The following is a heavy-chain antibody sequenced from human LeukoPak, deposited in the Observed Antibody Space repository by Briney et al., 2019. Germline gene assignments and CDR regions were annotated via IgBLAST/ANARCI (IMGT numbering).Heavy chain of an antibody. Sequence: PGGSLRLSCAASGFTFSSYAMSWVRQAPGKGLEWVPTINTSGGSTYYADSVKGRFTIPRDNSKNTLYLQMNSLRAEDTAVYYCAKDRGAAAGLFEYWGQGTLVTVSS. CDR3: AKDRGAAAGLFEY. V-gene: IGHV3-23*01. D-gene: IGHD6-13*01. CDR1: GFTFSSYA. J-gene: IGHJ4*02. CDR2: INTSGGST.